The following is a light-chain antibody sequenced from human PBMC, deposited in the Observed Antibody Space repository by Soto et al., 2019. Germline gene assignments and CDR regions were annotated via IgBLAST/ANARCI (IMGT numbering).Light chain of an antibody. CDR1: ENVRTF. CDR2: GAS. J-gene: IGKJ1*01. CDR3: QQHSHWPPWT. V-gene: IGKV3-11*01. Sequence: VLTQSPATLSLSPGERATLSCRASENVRTFVDWYQQKPGQAPRLLIYGASNRATDIPARFSDSGSGTDFTLTISNLEPEDFAVYYCQQHSHWPPWTFGQGTRVEIQ.